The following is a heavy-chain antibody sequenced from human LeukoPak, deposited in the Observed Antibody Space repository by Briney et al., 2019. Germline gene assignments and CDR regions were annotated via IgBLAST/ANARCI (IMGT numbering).Heavy chain of an antibody. CDR2: INAGNGNT. Sequence: VAPVKVSCKASGYTFTSYAMHWVRQAPGQRLEWMGWINAGNGNTKYSQKFQGRVTITRDTSASTAYMELSSLRSEDTAVYYCARVRLGLAYCGGDCYSFDYWGQGTLVTVSS. CDR3: ARVRLGLAYCGGDCYSFDY. D-gene: IGHD2-21*02. CDR1: GYTFTSYA. V-gene: IGHV1-3*01. J-gene: IGHJ4*02.